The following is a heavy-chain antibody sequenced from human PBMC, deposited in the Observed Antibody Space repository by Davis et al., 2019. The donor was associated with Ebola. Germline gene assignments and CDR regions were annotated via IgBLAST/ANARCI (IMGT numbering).Heavy chain of an antibody. CDR1: GFTFSDYW. CDR3: VKGLSIRSPLIFDF. D-gene: IGHD3-3*02. CDR2: IKRDGSEE. J-gene: IGHJ4*02. Sequence: GGSLRLSCAASGFTFSDYWMTWVRQAPGKGLEWVANIKRDGSEEYFVDSVKGRFTISRDNANNSLYLQLNSLRPEDTAFYYCVKGLSIRSPLIFDFWGQGILVIVSS. V-gene: IGHV3-7*03.